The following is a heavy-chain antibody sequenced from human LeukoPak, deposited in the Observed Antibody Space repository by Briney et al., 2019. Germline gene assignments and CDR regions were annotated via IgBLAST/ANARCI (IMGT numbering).Heavy chain of an antibody. D-gene: IGHD4/OR15-4a*01. CDR3: AKGGLGAGKRVPFDY. CDR1: GFTFGGNA. CDR2: ISGTGGST. V-gene: IGHV3-23*01. Sequence: GGSLRLSCVASGFTFGGNARSWVRQAPGKGLEWVSGISGTGGSTYYADSVKGRFTISRDNSKNTLYLQMNSLRAEDTAVYYCAKGGLGAGKRVPFDYWGQGTLVTVSS. J-gene: IGHJ4*02.